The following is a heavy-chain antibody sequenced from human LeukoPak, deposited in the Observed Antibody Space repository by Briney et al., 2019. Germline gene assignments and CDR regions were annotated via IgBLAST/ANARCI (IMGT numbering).Heavy chain of an antibody. V-gene: IGHV4-61*02. CDR2: IYISGTT. D-gene: IGHD1-1*01. CDR3: AMGRTGDYYQYYMDV. CDR1: GGSVTSGSYY. Sequence: SETLSLTCTVSGGSVTSGSYYWTWVRQTAGKALEWIGRIYISGTTNYNPSLNSRVTISLDTSKNQFSLKLSSVSAADTAVYYCAMGRTGDYYQYYMDVWGKGTTVTVSS. J-gene: IGHJ6*03.